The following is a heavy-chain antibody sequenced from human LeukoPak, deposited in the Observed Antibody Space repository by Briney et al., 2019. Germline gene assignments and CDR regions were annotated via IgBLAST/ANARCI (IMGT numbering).Heavy chain of an antibody. V-gene: IGHV4-39*01. CDR1: GGSIRSDNYY. CDR3: VRVFYDTSAAFDY. CDR2: IYYNGRT. Sequence: SETLSLTCTVSGGSIRSDNYYRGWIRQSPGKGLEWIANIYYNGRTYYNPSLKSRVAVSVDTSKIQFSLSLSSATAADTAVYYCVRVFYDTSAAFDYWGQGILVTVSS. J-gene: IGHJ4*02. D-gene: IGHD3-22*01.